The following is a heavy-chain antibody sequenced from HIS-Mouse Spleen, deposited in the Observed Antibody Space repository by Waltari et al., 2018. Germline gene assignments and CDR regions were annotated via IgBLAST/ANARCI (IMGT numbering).Heavy chain of an antibody. V-gene: IGHV4-39*07. CDR2: IYYSGST. D-gene: IGHD6-13*01. CDR1: GGSISSSSYY. Sequence: QLQLQESGPGLVKPSETLSLTCTVPGGSISSSSYYWGRIRQPTGKGLEWIGSIYYSGSTYYNPSLKSRVTISVDTSKNQFSLKLSSVTAADTAVYYCAREIPYSSSWYDWYFDLWGRGTLVTVSS. CDR3: AREIPYSSSWYDWYFDL. J-gene: IGHJ2*01.